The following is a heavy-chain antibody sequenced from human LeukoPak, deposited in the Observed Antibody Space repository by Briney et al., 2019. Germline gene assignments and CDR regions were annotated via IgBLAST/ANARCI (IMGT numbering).Heavy chain of an antibody. Sequence: SETLSLTCTVSGGSISSYYWSWIRQPPGKGLEWIGYIYYSGSTNYNPSLKSRVTISVDTSKNQFSLKLSSVTAADTAVYYCARHEGSITIFGVGFPWFDPWGQGTLVTVSS. V-gene: IGHV4-59*08. D-gene: IGHD3-3*01. CDR1: GGSISSYY. J-gene: IGHJ5*02. CDR2: IYYSGST. CDR3: ARHEGSITIFGVGFPWFDP.